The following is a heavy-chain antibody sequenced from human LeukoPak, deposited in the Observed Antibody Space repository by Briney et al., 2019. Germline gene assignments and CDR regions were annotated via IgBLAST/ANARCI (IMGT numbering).Heavy chain of an antibody. CDR1: GGSISSGGYY. Sequence: SETLSLTCTVSGGSISSGGYYWSWIRQHPGKGLEWIGCFYYRGGSTDYNPSLKSRVTIVVDPSKNEFSQQLGPVTAAGPAWYYCARIQGLSSRPFDYWGQGTLATVSS. J-gene: IGHJ4*02. V-gene: IGHV4-31*03. CDR2: FYYRGGST. CDR3: ARIQGLSSRPFDY. D-gene: IGHD5-18*01.